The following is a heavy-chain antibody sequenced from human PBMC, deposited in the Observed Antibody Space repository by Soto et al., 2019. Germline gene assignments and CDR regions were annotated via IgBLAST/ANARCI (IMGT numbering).Heavy chain of an antibody. D-gene: IGHD3-10*01. J-gene: IGHJ4*02. CDR1: GFTVSSNY. V-gene: IGHV3-66*01. CDR3: AREMYGSGRTTAYFDY. CDR2: IYSGDST. Sequence: ESGGGLVQPGGSLRLSCAASGFTVSSNYMSWVRQAPGKGLEWVSVIYSGDSTYYADSVKGRFIISRDNSKNTLYLQMNSLRAEDTAVFYCAREMYGSGRTTAYFDYWGQGTLVTVSS.